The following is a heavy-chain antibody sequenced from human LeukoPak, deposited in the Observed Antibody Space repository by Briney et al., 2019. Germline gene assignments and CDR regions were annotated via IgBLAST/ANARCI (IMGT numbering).Heavy chain of an antibody. CDR2: IYSGGST. D-gene: IGHD4-17*01. Sequence: GGSLRLSCAASGFTVSSNYMSWVRQAPGKGLEWVSVIYSGGSTYYADSVKGRFTISRDNSKNTVYLQMNSLRVEDTALYYCARDGDGRGEDFDYWGQGILVTVSS. J-gene: IGHJ4*02. CDR1: GFTVSSNY. V-gene: IGHV3-66*01. CDR3: ARDGDGRGEDFDY.